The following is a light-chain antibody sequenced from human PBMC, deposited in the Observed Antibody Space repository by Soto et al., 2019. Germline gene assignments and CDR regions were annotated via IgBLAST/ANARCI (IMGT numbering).Light chain of an antibody. J-gene: IGKJ1*01. CDR2: DAS. Sequence: ETGMAQSPATLSVSPGERATLSCRASQSVSSNLAWYQQKPGQAPRLLTFDASTRATGLPARFSGSGSGTEFILTISSLQSEDFAVYYCQQYNNWPVTFGQGTKV. V-gene: IGKV3-15*01. CDR3: QQYNNWPVT. CDR1: QSVSSN.